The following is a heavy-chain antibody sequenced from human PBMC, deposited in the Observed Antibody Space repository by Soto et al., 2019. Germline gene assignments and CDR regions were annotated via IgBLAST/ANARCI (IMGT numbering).Heavy chain of an antibody. CDR1: GFTFSSYG. CDR3: AKGAVRFLEWLSVLYAFDI. V-gene: IGHV3-30*18. CDR2: ISYDGSNK. J-gene: IGHJ3*02. Sequence: GGSLRLSCAASGFTFSSYGMHWVRQAPGKGLEWVAVISYDGSNKYYADSVKGRFTISRDNSKNTLYLQMNSLRAEDTAVYYCAKGAVRFLEWLSVLYAFDIWGQGTMVTVSS. D-gene: IGHD3-3*01.